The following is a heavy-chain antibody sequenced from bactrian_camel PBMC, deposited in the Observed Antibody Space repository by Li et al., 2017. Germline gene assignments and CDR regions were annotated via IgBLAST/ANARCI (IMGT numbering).Heavy chain of an antibody. Sequence: HVQLVESGGGLVQPGGSLRLSCAASGFAFNEHYMSRVRQAPGKGLEWVITITSDGTESFYADSVKGRFTIAQDNAKNMLYLQMNRLKTEDTGMYYCNTGAELRPTCDLNYWGQGTQVTVS. D-gene: IGHD4*01. CDR1: GFAFNEHY. CDR2: ITSDGTES. V-gene: IGHV3-2*01. J-gene: IGHJ4*01. CDR3: NTGAELRPTCDLNY.